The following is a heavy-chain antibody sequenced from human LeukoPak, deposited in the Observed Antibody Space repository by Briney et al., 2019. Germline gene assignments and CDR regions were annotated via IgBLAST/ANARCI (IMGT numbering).Heavy chain of an antibody. Sequence: GGSLRLSCAASGFTFSSYAMHWVRQAPGKGLEWVAVISYDGSNKYYADSVKGRFTISRDNSKNTLYLQMNSLRAEDTAVYYCARDRAPVGLVYYYFDYWGQGTLVTVSS. V-gene: IGHV3-30-3*01. CDR2: ISYDGSNK. D-gene: IGHD5/OR15-5a*01. CDR1: GFTFSSYA. J-gene: IGHJ4*02. CDR3: ARDRAPVGLVYYYFDY.